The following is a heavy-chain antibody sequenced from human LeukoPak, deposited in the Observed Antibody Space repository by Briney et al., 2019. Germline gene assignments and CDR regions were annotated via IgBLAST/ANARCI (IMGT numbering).Heavy chain of an antibody. CDR2: IDYDGTVK. J-gene: IGHJ4*02. D-gene: IGHD1-26*01. CDR1: GFTFSNYD. CDR3: ATKISGSYYEYIDY. V-gene: IGHV3-30*02. Sequence: PGGSLRLSCAASGFTFSNYDMYWVRQAPGKGLEWVAFIDYDGTVKYYEDSVKGRFTNSRDNAKNSLYLQMNSLRAEDTAVYYCATKISGSYYEYIDYWGQGTLVTVSS.